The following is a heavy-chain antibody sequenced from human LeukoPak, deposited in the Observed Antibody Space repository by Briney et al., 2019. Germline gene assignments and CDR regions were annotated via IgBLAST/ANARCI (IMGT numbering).Heavy chain of an antibody. Sequence: PGGSLRLSCAASGFTFSSYWMSWVRQAPGKGLEWVANIKQDGSDKYYVDSVKGRFTISRDNAKNSLYLQMNSLRAEDTAVYYCARDGRGYCSSTSCYTGPNFDYWGQGTLVTVSS. CDR2: IKQDGSDK. J-gene: IGHJ4*02. V-gene: IGHV3-7*01. CDR1: GFTFSSYW. CDR3: ARDGRGYCSSTSCYTGPNFDY. D-gene: IGHD2-2*02.